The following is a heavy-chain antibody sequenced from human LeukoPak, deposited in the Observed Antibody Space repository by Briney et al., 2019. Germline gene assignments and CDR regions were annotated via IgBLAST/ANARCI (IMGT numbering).Heavy chain of an antibody. CDR2: IYTSGST. V-gene: IGHV4-4*07. CDR1: GGSISSYY. D-gene: IGHD3-22*01. Sequence: SETLSLTCTVSGGSISSYYWSWIRQPAGKGLEWIGRIYTSGSTNYNPSLKSRVTMSVDTSKNQFSLKLSSVTAADTAVYYCARVRYYYDKSYFDYWGQGTLVTVSS. CDR3: ARVRYYYDKSYFDY. J-gene: IGHJ4*02.